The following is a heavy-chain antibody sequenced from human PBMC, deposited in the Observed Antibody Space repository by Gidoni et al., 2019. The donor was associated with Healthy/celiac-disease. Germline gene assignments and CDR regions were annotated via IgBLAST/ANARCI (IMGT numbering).Heavy chain of an antibody. Sequence: QVQLQVSGPGLVKPSQTLSLTCTVSGISIRSCSYYCSWIRQPAGKGLEWIGRIYTSGSTNYNPSLKSRVTISVDTSKNQFSLKLSSVTAADTALYYCAREIAVAGSYYFDYWGQGTLVTVSS. CDR1: GISIRSCSYY. CDR2: IYTSGST. J-gene: IGHJ4*02. D-gene: IGHD6-19*01. CDR3: AREIAVAGSYYFDY. V-gene: IGHV4-61*02.